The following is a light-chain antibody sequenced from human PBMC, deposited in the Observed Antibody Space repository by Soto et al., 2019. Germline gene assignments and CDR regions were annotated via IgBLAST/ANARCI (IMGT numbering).Light chain of an antibody. CDR3: ASWDDSLSGYV. CDR2: MND. J-gene: IGLJ1*01. V-gene: IGLV1-47*01. CDR1: TSNILRNY. Sequence: QSVLTQPPSASGNPGQRLTISCSGSTSNILRNYVYWYRQFPGTAPRLLISMNDQRPSGVPDRFSGSKSGTSASLAISGLRSEDEADYYCASWDDSLSGYVFGKGTKLTV.